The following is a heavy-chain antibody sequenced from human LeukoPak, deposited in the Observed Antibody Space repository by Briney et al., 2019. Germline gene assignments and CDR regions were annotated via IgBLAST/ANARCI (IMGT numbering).Heavy chain of an antibody. CDR3: AREIEYSGDYFDY. D-gene: IGHD6-6*01. V-gene: IGHV3-33*01. CDR1: GFTFSSYG. Sequence: GGSLRLSCAASGFTFSSYGMHWVRQAPGKGLEWVAVIWYDGSNKYYADSVKGRFTISRDNSKNTLYLQMNSLKAEDTAVYYCAREIEYSGDYFDYWGQGTLVTVSS. J-gene: IGHJ4*02. CDR2: IWYDGSNK.